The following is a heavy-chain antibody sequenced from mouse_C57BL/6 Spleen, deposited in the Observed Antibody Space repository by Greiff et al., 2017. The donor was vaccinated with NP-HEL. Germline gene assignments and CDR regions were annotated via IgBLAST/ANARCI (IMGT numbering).Heavy chain of an antibody. V-gene: IGHV1-82*01. CDR2: IYPGDGDT. CDR3: ARGLRRDPYFDY. Sequence: VKLMESGPELVKPGASVKISCKASGYAFSSSWMNWVKQRPGKGLEWIGRIYPGDGDTNYNGKFKGKATLTADKSSSTAYMQLSSLTSEDSAVYFCARGLRRDPYFDYWGQGTTLTVSS. J-gene: IGHJ2*01. D-gene: IGHD2-2*01. CDR1: GYAFSSSW.